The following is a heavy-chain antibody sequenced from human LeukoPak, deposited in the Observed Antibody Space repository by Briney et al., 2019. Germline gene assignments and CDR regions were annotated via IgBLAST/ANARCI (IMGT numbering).Heavy chain of an antibody. J-gene: IGHJ3*02. CDR2: IYTSGST. D-gene: IGHD5-12*01. Sequence: SETLSLTCTVSGGSISSGSYYWSWIRQPAGKGLEWIGRIYTSGSTNYNPSLKSRVTISVDTSKNQFSLKLSSVTAADTAVYYCARDPSGYVSAFDIWGQGTMVTVSS. CDR1: GGSISSGSYY. CDR3: ARDPSGYVSAFDI. V-gene: IGHV4-61*02.